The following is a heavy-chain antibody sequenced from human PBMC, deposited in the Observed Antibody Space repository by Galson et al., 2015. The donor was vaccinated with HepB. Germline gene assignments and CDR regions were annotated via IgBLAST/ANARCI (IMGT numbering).Heavy chain of an antibody. CDR3: VKDMGYSSGWSFDS. Sequence: SLRLSCAASGFRFDDYAMHWVRQPPGKGLEWVSGLSWNSGRIGYAESVKGRFTISRDNTKNSLYLHMKGLRVEDSALYYCVKDMGYSSGWSFDSWGQGAPVTVSS. CDR2: LSWNSGRI. CDR1: GFRFDDYA. D-gene: IGHD6-19*01. V-gene: IGHV3-9*01. J-gene: IGHJ4*02.